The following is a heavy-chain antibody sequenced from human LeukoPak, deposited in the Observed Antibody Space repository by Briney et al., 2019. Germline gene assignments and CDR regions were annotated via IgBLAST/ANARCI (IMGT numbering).Heavy chain of an antibody. CDR2: IYPGDSDT. CDR3: AREYSGYDDY. D-gene: IGHD5-12*01. J-gene: IGHJ4*02. V-gene: IGHV5-51*01. Sequence: PGRSLRLSCTASGFTFRDYTMTWVRQAPGKGLEWMGIIYPGDSDTRYSPSFQGQVTISADKSISTAYLQWSSLKASDTAMYYCAREYSGYDDYWGQGTLVTVSS. CDR1: GFTFRDYT.